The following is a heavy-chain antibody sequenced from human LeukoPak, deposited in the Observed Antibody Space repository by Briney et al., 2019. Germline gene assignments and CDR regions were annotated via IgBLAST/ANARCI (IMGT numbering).Heavy chain of an antibody. D-gene: IGHD1-26*01. CDR2: IYPGDSDT. V-gene: IGHV5-51*01. J-gene: IGHJ4*02. Sequence: GESLKISCKGSGYSFTSYWIGWVRQMPGKGLECMGSIYPGDSDTRYSTSFQGQVTISADKSISTAYLQWSSLKASDTAMYYCARPVGYQTYYFDYWGQGTLVTVSS. CDR1: GYSFTSYW. CDR3: ARPVGYQTYYFDY.